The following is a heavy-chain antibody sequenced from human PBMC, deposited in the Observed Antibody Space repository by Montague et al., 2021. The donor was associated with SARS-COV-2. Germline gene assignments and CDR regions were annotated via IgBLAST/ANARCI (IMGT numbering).Heavy chain of an antibody. Sequence: TLSLTCTVSGASISSTNYYWSWIRQPAGKGLEWIGRIYSSGGTNYNPSLKSRVSISIDTSKNEFSLKLSSVTAADTAVYYCARIINHFDSDGTPSHFDHWGQGIRVTASS. CDR1: GASISSTNYY. CDR2: IYSSGGT. D-gene: IGHD2-15*01. J-gene: IGHJ4*02. CDR3: ARIINHFDSDGTPSHFDH. V-gene: IGHV4-61*02.